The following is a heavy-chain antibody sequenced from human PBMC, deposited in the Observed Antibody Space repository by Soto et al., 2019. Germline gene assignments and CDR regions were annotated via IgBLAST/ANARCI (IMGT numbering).Heavy chain of an antibody. J-gene: IGHJ3*01. CDR1: GFSFSTYA. CDR2: ISYDGSNA. V-gene: IGHV3-30*04. Sequence: SLRLSCTASGFSFSTYAMYWVRHAPGKGLEWVAIISYDGSNAQYADSVKGRFTVARDNSKNTLYLQMHSLTAEDTAVYYFARDGGGFGELLLNSYDAFDLWGQGKLVTVSS. D-gene: IGHD3-10*01. CDR3: ARDGGGFGELLLNSYDAFDL.